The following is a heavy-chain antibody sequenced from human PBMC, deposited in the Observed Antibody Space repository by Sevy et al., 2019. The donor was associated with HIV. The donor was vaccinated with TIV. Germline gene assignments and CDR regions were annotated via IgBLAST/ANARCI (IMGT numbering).Heavy chain of an antibody. CDR2: ISAYNGDT. Sequence: ASVKVSCKASGYTFTSYGISWVRQAPGQGLEWMGWISAYNGDTNYAQKLQGRVTMTTDTSTSTAYMELTSLRFDETAVDFCARGYYDFWSGYYRRDAFDSWGQGTRVTVSS. V-gene: IGHV1-18*01. CDR1: GYTFTSYG. CDR3: ARGYYDFWSGYYRRDAFDS. J-gene: IGHJ3*02. D-gene: IGHD3-3*01.